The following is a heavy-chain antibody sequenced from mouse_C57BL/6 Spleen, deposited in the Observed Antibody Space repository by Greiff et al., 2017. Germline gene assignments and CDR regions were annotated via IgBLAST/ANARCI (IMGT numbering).Heavy chain of an antibody. CDR3: ARGFIAAVIATKAWFAY. CDR2: IYPRSGNT. CDR1: GYTFTSYG. J-gene: IGHJ3*01. D-gene: IGHD1-1*01. V-gene: IGHV1-81*01. Sequence: QVQLQQSGAELARPGASVKLSCEASGYTFTSYGISWVQQRTGQGLEWIGEIYPRSGNTYYNEKFKGKATLTADKSSSTAYMELRSLTSEGSEVYFCARGFIAAVIATKAWFAYWGQGTLVTVSA.